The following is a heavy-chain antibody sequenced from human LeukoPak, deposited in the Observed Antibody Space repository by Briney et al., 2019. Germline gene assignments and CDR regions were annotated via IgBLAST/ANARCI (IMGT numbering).Heavy chain of an antibody. CDR3: ARDSRRGYDSSGYNFDY. J-gene: IGHJ4*02. V-gene: IGHV3-66*01. CDR2: IYSGGST. Sequence: GGSLRLSCAASGFTVSSNYMNWVRQAPGKGLEWVSVIYSGGSTHYADSVKGRFTISRDNSKNTLYLQMNSLRAEDTAVYYCARDSRRGYDSSGYNFDYWGQGTLVTVSS. CDR1: GFTVSSNY. D-gene: IGHD3-22*01.